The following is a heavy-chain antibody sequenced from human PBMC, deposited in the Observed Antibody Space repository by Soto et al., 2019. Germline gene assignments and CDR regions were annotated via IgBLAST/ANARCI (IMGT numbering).Heavy chain of an antibody. D-gene: IGHD3-22*01. CDR2: ISYDGSNK. J-gene: IGHJ3*02. CDR3: AKSLDPYDSSGNDAFDI. CDR1: GFTFSSFG. V-gene: IGHV3-30*18. Sequence: GGPLRLSCAATGFTFSSFGMHWVRQAPGKGLEWVAVISYDGSNKYYADSVKGRFTISRDNSKNTLYLQMNSLRAEDTAVYYCAKSLDPYDSSGNDAFDIWGQGTMVTVSS.